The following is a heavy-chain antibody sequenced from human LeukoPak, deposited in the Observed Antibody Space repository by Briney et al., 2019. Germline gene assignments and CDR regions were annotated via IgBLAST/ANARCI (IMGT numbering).Heavy chain of an antibody. CDR3: AKKVVNTWNYFDY. J-gene: IGHJ4*02. Sequence: GGSLRLSCAASGFTFSSYAMSWVRQAPGKGLEYVSAISSNGGDTYYANSVKGRFTISRDNFKNTLYLQMGSLRAEDMAVYYCAKKVVNTWNYFDYWGQGPLSLSPQ. CDR1: GFTFSSYA. CDR2: ISSNGGDT. D-gene: IGHD1-20*01. V-gene: IGHV3-64*01.